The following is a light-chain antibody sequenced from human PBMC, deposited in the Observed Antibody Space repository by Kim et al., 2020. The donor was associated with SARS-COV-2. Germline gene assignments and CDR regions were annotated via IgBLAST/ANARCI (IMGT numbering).Light chain of an antibody. CDR1: SSDIGAYNS. V-gene: IGLV2-14*01. Sequence: QSALTQPASVSESPGQSITISCAGTSSDIGAYNSVSWYQQHPGKAPKLLIYDVNKRPSGVSDRFSGSKSGNTASLTISGLQAEDESDYYCSAYTSRSTVIFAGGTQLTVL. CDR2: DVN. J-gene: IGLJ2*01. CDR3: SAYTSRSTVI.